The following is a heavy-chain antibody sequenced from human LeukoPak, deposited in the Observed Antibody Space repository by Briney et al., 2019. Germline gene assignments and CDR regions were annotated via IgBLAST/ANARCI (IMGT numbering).Heavy chain of an antibody. CDR2: INHSGST. Sequence: PSETLSLACAVYGGSFSGYYWSWIRQPPGKGLEWIGEINHSGSTNYNPSLKSRVTISVDTSKNQFSLKLSSVTAADTAVYYCASSAGSRVRYWFDPWGQGTLVTVSS. D-gene: IGHD3-10*01. CDR3: ASSAGSRVRYWFDP. V-gene: IGHV4-34*01. CDR1: GGSFSGYY. J-gene: IGHJ5*02.